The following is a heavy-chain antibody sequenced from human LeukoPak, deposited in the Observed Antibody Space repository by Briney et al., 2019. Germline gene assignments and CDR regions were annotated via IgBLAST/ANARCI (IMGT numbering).Heavy chain of an antibody. CDR2: MNPNSGNT. CDR3: ARARRGSSWTFYYYYMDV. CDR1: GYTFTSYD. Sequence: ASVKVSCKASGYTFTSYDINWVRQATGQGLEWMGWMNPNSGNTGYAQKFQGRVTMTRNTSISTAYMELSSLRSEDTAVYYCARARRGSSWTFYYYYMDVWGKGTTVTISS. D-gene: IGHD6-13*01. V-gene: IGHV1-8*01. J-gene: IGHJ6*03.